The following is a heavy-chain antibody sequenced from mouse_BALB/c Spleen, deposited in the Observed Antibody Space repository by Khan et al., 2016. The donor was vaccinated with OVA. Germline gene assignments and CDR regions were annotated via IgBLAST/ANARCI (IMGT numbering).Heavy chain of an antibody. CDR2: ISDLAYTI. CDR1: GFTFSDYG. J-gene: IGHJ3*01. Sequence: EVELVESGGGLVQPGGSRKLSCAASGFTFSDYGMAWVRQAPGKGPEWVAFISDLAYTIYYGDAVTGRFTISRAHAKNTLYLEMSSLRSEDTAIYYCARGGGTAPFAYWGLGTLVTVSA. D-gene: IGHD1-2*01. V-gene: IGHV5-15*02. CDR3: ARGGGTAPFAY.